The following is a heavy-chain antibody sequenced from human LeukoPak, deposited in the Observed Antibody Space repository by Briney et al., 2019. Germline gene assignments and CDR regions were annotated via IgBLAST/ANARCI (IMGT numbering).Heavy chain of an antibody. V-gene: IGHV3-74*01. Sequence: GGSLRLSCAASGFTFSKNWTHWVPQAPGKGLVWLSHLNSDGSSTSYADSVKGRFTISRDNAKNTLYLQLSSLTTEDTAVYYCARGGDYASLAYWGQGTLVTVSS. D-gene: IGHD4-17*01. J-gene: IGHJ4*02. CDR2: LNSDGSST. CDR1: GFTFSKNW. CDR3: ARGGDYASLAY.